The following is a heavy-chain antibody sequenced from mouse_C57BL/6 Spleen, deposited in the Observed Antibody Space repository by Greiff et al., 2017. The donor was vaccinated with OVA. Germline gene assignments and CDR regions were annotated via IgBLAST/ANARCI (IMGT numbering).Heavy chain of an antibody. CDR1: GFTFSDYG. V-gene: IGHV5-17*01. J-gene: IGHJ4*01. CDR2: ISSGSSTI. Sequence: EVQLVESGGGLVKPGGSLKLSCAASGFTFSDYGMHWVRQAPEKGLEWVAYISSGSSTIYYADTVKGRFTISRDNAKNTLFLQMTSLRSEDTAMYYCARKTYYYGSSEGYAMDYWGQGTSVTVSS. CDR3: ARKTYYYGSSEGYAMDY. D-gene: IGHD1-1*01.